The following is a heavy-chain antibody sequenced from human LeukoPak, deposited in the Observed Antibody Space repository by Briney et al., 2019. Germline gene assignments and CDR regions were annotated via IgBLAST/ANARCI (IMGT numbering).Heavy chain of an antibody. V-gene: IGHV4-39*07. J-gene: IGHJ4*02. D-gene: IGHD2-15*01. Sequence: PSETLSLTCTVSGGSISSSSYYWGWIRQPPGKGLEWVGSIFYSGSTYYNPSLRSRVTLSIEPSKNRFSLELTSVTAADTAIYYCARVVASTSIDSWGQGTLVTVSS. CDR1: GGSISSSSYY. CDR2: IFYSGST. CDR3: ARVVASTSIDS.